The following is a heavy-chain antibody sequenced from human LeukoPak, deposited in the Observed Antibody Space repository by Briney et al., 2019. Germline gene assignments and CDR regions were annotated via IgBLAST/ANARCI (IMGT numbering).Heavy chain of an antibody. Sequence: GGSLRPSCAASGFTFSSYGMHWVRQAPGKGLEWVTFIRYDGSNKYYADSVKGRFTISRDNSKNTLYLQMNSLRAEDTAVYYCAKDRFGYSNPPNWFDPWGQGTLVTVSS. CDR1: GFTFSSYG. J-gene: IGHJ5*02. V-gene: IGHV3-30*02. D-gene: IGHD4-11*01. CDR2: IRYDGSNK. CDR3: AKDRFGYSNPPNWFDP.